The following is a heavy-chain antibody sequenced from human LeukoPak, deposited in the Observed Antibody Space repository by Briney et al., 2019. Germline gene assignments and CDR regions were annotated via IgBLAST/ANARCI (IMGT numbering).Heavy chain of an antibody. CDR1: GFTFSTYA. CDR2: ISSSGET. CDR3: AKLSGSYPDDY. J-gene: IGHJ4*02. D-gene: IGHD1-26*01. Sequence: PGGSLRLSCAASGFTFSTYAMSWVRQAPGKGLEWVSIISSSGETYYADSAKGRFTISRDNSKNALYLQLNSPRAEDTAVYYCAKLSGSYPDDYWGQGTLVTVSS. V-gene: IGHV3-23*01.